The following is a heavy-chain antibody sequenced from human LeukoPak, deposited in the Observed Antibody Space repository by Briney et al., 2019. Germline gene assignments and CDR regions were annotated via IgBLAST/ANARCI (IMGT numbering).Heavy chain of an antibody. J-gene: IGHJ6*03. CDR3: ARGVNPLFSSSWHYLYYYYMDV. D-gene: IGHD6-13*01. V-gene: IGHV4-59*01. Sequence: PSETLSLTCTVSGGAISSYYWSWIRQPPGKGQEWIGYIYYSGSTNYNPSLKSRVTISVDTSKNQFSLKLSSVTAADTAVYYCARGVNPLFSSSWHYLYYYYMDVWGKGTTVTVSS. CDR1: GGAISSYY. CDR2: IYYSGST.